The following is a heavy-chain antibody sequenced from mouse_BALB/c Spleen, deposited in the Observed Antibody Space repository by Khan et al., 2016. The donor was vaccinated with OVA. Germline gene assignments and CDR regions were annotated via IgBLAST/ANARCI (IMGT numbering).Heavy chain of an antibody. J-gene: IGHJ3*01. CDR3: ARRNYFGYTFAY. CDR2: ISPGSGDT. V-gene: IGHV1-77*01. D-gene: IGHD1-2*01. CDR1: GYTFTDYY. Sequence: QVQLQQSGAELARPGASVKLSCKASGYTFTDYYINWVKQRTGQGLEWIGEISPGSGDTYYNERFKGKATLTADKSYSTAYLQLSSLTSAASVVFFCARRNYFGYTFAYWGQGTLVTVSA.